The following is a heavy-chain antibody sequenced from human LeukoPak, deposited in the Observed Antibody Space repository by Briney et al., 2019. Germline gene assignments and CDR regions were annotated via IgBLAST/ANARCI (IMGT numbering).Heavy chain of an antibody. J-gene: IGHJ4*02. CDR3: AKAPVTTCSGAYCYPFDY. CDR2: ISVSGNT. Sequence: GGSLRLSCAASGFTLSSYAMSWVRQGPGKGLEWVSAISVSGNTYHADSVKGRFTISRDSSKNTLYLQMNSLRAEDAAVYYCAKAPVTTCSGAYCYPFDYWGQGTLVTVSS. CDR1: GFTLSSYA. V-gene: IGHV3-23*01. D-gene: IGHD2-15*01.